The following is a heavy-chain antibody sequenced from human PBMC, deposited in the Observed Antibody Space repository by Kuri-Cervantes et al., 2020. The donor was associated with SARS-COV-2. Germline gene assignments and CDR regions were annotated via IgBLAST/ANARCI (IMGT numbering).Heavy chain of an antibody. J-gene: IGHJ3*02. CDR1: GFTFNTYN. CDR2: IKQDGSEK. CDR3: ARDSGDWDPDGFDI. Sequence: GGSLRLSCTASGFTFNTYNMKWVRQAPGKGLEWVANIKQDGSEKYYVDSVKGRFTISRDNAKNSLYLQMNSLRAEDAAVYYCARDSGDWDPDGFDIWGQGTMVTVSS. D-gene: IGHD2-21*02. V-gene: IGHV3-7*03.